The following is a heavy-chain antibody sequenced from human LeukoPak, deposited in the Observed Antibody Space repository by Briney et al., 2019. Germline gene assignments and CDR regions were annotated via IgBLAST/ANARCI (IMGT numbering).Heavy chain of an antibody. CDR2: IWRDGSNT. CDR1: GFTFGSYG. V-gene: IGHV3-33*08. J-gene: IGHJ3*01. CDR3: ARDGVNCSGAGCYSFFAFDV. Sequence: GGSLRLSCAASGFTFGSYGMHWVRQAPGKGLEWVAVIWRDGSNTFYADSVKGRFTISRDNSKNTLYLQMNSLRAEDTAVYYCARDGVNCSGAGCYSFFAFDVWGQGTMVTVSS. D-gene: IGHD2-15*01.